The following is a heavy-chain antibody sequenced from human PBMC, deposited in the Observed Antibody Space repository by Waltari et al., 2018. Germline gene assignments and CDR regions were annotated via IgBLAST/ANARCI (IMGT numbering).Heavy chain of an antibody. V-gene: IGHV4-4*02. D-gene: IGHD3-3*01. CDR3: ARVKENTIFGVVNDAFDI. CDR1: GGSISSSNW. Sequence: QVQLQESGPGLVKPSGTLYLTCAVSGGSISSSNWWSWVRQPPGKGLEWIGEIYHSGSTNYNPSLKSRVTISVDKSKNQFSLKLSSVTAADTAVYYCARVKENTIFGVVNDAFDIWGQGTMVTVSS. CDR2: IYHSGST. J-gene: IGHJ3*02.